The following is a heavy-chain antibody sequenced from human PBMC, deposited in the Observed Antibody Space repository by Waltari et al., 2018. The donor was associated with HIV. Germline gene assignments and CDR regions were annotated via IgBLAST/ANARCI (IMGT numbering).Heavy chain of an antibody. CDR2: LYHGGDT. Sequence: QVQLQESGPGLVKPSETLSLTCTVSGYSISSGYYWGWIRQPPGKGLEWIGSLYHGGDTYYNPSLKSRISISLDTSKNHFSLKLSSVTAADTAVYFCARAVLRYFDNWFDPWGQGTLVTVS. CDR1: GYSISSGYY. CDR3: ARAVLRYFDNWFDP. D-gene: IGHD3-9*01. V-gene: IGHV4-38-2*02. J-gene: IGHJ5*02.